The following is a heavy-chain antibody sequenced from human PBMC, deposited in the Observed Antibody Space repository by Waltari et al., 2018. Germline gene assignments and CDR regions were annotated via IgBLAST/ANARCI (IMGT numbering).Heavy chain of an antibody. Sequence: EVLLSESGGRLVQPGGSLTLSCVAAGFTFSSCSMGWVRQAPGKGLEWVSGVSGNGGGTDYADSVKGRFTLSRDNSKNILYLQMNSLRAEDTAIYYCAKDRIAGGQLGSRFDYWGQGTLVTVSS. V-gene: IGHV3-23*01. CDR1: GFTFSSCS. J-gene: IGHJ4*02. D-gene: IGHD6-6*01. CDR2: VSGNGGGT. CDR3: AKDRIAGGQLGSRFDY.